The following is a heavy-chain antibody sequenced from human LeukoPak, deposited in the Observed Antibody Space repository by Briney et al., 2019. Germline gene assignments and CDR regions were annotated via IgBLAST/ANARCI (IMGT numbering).Heavy chain of an antibody. CDR1: GFTFSSYV. D-gene: IGHD6-13*01. V-gene: IGHV3-23*01. CDR2: ISGSGNCGNT. J-gene: IGHJ4*02. Sequence: TGGSLRLSCAASGFTFSSYVMSWVRQAPGKGLEWVSTISGSGNCGNTYHADPVKGRFTISRDNSKSTLYLQMNSLRAEDTAIYYCAKDRITAAGTPFDSWGQGTLVTVSS. CDR3: AKDRITAAGTPFDS.